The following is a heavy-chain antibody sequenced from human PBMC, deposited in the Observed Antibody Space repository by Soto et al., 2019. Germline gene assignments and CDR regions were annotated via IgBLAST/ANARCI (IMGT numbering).Heavy chain of an antibody. CDR1: GGSITNYY. J-gene: IGHJ3*02. CDR3: TTEAYDNSGSLAFDI. D-gene: IGHD3-22*01. Sequence: SETLSLTCTVSGGSITNYYYSWIRQPLGKGLEWIGYIFHTGTTSYNPSLKSRVTLSVDTSQSQFSLKLNSVTAADTAVYYCTTEAYDNSGSLAFDIWGPGTLVTVSS. CDR2: IFHTGTT. V-gene: IGHV4-59*08.